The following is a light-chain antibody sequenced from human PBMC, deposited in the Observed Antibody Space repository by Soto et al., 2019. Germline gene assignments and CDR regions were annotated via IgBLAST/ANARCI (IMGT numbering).Light chain of an antibody. V-gene: IGKV1-27*01. CDR2: AAS. J-gene: IGKJ3*01. CDR1: QGIANY. Sequence: DIQMTQSPSSLSASVGDRVTITCRASQGIANYLAWYQQKPGKVPERLIYAASTLRAGVPSRFSGSGSGTDFTLTIRSLQPEDVATYYCQKFNSGPFTFGPGTTVDIK. CDR3: QKFNSGPFT.